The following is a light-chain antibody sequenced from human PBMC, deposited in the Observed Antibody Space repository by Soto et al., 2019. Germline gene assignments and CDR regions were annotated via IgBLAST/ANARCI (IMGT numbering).Light chain of an antibody. V-gene: IGKV3-15*01. CDR1: QSVNSH. Sequence: IVMTQSPATLPVSPGERATLSCRTSQSVNSHLAWYQHKPGQAPRLLIYGASSRATGIPTRFSGSGSGTEFTLTIDSLQSEDFATYYCQQYYSYPRTFGQGTKVEIK. CDR3: QQYYSYPRT. J-gene: IGKJ1*01. CDR2: GAS.